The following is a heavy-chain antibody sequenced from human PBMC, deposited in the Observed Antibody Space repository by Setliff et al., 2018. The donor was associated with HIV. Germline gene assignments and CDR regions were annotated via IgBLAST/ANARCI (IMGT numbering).Heavy chain of an antibody. CDR1: GGSFSGYY. D-gene: IGHD1-26*01. Sequence: SETLSLTCAVYGGSFSGYYWSWIRQAPGKGLEWMGEIHHSGTTNYNPSFKSRVTISLDTSKTQFSLKLNSVTAADTAVYYCARGQPQGGGTYWSAFDIWGQGTMVTVSS. CDR3: ARGQPQGGGTYWSAFDI. V-gene: IGHV4-34*01. J-gene: IGHJ3*02. CDR2: IHHSGTT.